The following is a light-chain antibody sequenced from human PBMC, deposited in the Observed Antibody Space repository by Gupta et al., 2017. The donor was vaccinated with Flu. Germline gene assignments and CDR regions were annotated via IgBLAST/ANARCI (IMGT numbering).Light chain of an antibody. CDR3: QQSDGIPLT. Sequence: SLGERATINCKSSQSVFYDASEKNYLSWYQQKPGQPPKVLINWASIRESGVPDRLSGSGSGTDFILTINSLQAEDVAVYYCQQSDGIPLTFGGGTKVEIK. CDR2: WAS. CDR1: QSVFYDASEKNY. V-gene: IGKV4-1*01. J-gene: IGKJ4*01.